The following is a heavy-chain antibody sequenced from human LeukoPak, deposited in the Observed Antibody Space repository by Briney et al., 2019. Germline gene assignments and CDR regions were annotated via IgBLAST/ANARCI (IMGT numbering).Heavy chain of an antibody. D-gene: IGHD5-18*01. CDR3: ARLVRIQLWSYFDY. Sequence: KPSETLSLTCTVSGGSISSDYWTWIRQPAGKGLEWVGRIYTSGSTNYNPSLKSRVTISVDTSKNQFSLKLSSVTAADTAVYYCARLVRIQLWSYFDYWGQGTLVTVSS. J-gene: IGHJ4*02. V-gene: IGHV4-4*07. CDR1: GGSISSDY. CDR2: IYTSGST.